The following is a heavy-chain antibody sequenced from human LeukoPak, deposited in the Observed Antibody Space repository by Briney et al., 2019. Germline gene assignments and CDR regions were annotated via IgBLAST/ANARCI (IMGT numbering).Heavy chain of an antibody. V-gene: IGHV4-39*07. D-gene: IGHD2-2*01. Sequence: SETLSLTCTVSGASISSSSHYWGWIRQPPGKGLEWIGSIYYSGTTYNHPSLKSRVTISVDTSKNQFSLKLTSVIAADTAVYYCARGSTGPFDYWGQGTVVTVSS. J-gene: IGHJ4*02. CDR1: GASISSSSHY. CDR2: IYYSGTT. CDR3: ARGSTGPFDY.